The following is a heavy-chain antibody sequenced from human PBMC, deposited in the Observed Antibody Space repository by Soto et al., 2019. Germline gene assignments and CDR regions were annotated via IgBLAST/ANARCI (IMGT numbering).Heavy chain of an antibody. CDR3: ARDWWRWLQLPDYYGMDV. CDR2: ITYAGSNK. CDR1: GFTFSSYG. D-gene: IGHD5-12*01. V-gene: IGHV3-30*03. Sequence: PGGSLRLSCAASGFTFSSYGMHWVRQAPGKGLEWVALITYAGSNKNYADSVKGRFTISRDNSKNTLYLQMNSLRAEDTAVYYCARDWWRWLQLPDYYGMDVWGQGTTVTVSS. J-gene: IGHJ6*02.